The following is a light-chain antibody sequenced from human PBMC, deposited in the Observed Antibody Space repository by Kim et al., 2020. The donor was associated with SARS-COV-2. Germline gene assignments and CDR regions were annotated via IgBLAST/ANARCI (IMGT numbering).Light chain of an antibody. CDR2: EVS. V-gene: IGLV2-14*01. CDR3: SSYTSTSTLV. Sequence: QSALTQPASVSGSPGQSITISCTGTTSDFGGYDYVSWYQQYPGKAPKLMIYEVSNRPSGVSNRFSGSKSGNAASLTISGLQAEDEADYYCSSYTSTSTLVFGTGTKV. J-gene: IGLJ1*01. CDR1: TSDFGGYDY.